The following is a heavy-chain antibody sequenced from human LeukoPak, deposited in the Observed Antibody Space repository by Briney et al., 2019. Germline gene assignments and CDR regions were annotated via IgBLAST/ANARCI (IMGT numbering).Heavy chain of an antibody. J-gene: IGHJ4*02. CDR2: TSSSDSGK. Sequence: GGSLRLSCVVSGFTLSSYAMSWVRQAPGKGLEWVAATSSSDSGKYHADSVRGRFTISRDNSKNTVYLQMNSLRAEDTASYYCARGAIGSGSYYNGHEYFDYWGQGTLVTVSS. V-gene: IGHV3-23*01. CDR3: ARGAIGSGSYYNGHEYFDY. D-gene: IGHD3-10*01. CDR1: GFTLSSYA.